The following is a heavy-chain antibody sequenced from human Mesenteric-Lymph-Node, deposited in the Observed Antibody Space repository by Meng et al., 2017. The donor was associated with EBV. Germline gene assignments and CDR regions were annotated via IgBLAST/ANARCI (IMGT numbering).Heavy chain of an antibody. CDR2: INTNTGKP. J-gene: IGHJ5*02. V-gene: IGHV7-4-1*02. Sequence: LETSGSEINKLGASAKLSCKASGYIFTSDAINWVRQTPGHGLEWMGWINTNTGKPMYAQGFTGRFVFSLDNPINTAYLQINSLQTDDTAVYYCARGSNWFDRWGQGTLVTVSS. CDR3: ARGSNWFDR. CDR1: GYIFTSDA.